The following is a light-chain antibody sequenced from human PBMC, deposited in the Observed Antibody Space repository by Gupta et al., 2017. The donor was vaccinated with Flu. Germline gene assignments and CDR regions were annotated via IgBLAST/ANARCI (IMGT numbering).Light chain of an antibody. V-gene: IGKV3-15*01. CDR1: QSVSSN. CDR3: QQYNNWPRGLT. J-gene: IGKJ4*01. CDR2: GSF. Sequence: ELVMTQSHATLSVSPGERPTLSCRASQSVSSNLAWDQQKPGQAPRLLIYGSFTRATGIPARFSGSGSGTEFTLTISSLQSEDFAVYYCQQYNNWPRGLTFGGGTKVEIK.